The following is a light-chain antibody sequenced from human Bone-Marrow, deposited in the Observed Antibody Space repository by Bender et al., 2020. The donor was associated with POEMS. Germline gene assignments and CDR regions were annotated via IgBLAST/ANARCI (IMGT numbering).Light chain of an antibody. CDR2: EVD. CDR3: CSSAGTYTYV. V-gene: IGLV2-23*02. J-gene: IGLJ1*01. CDR1: SSDVGSYNF. Sequence: QSALTQPASVSGSPGQSITISCTGTSSDVGSYNFVSWYQQHPGKAPKLIIYEVDKRPSGVSYRFSGSVSGNTASLTISGLRAGDEADYYCCSSAGTYTYVFGTGTKVTVL.